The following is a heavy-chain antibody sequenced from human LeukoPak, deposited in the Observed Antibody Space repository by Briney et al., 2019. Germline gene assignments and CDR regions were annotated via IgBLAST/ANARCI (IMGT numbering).Heavy chain of an antibody. D-gene: IGHD3-10*01. Sequence: SETLSLTCTVSGGSISSYCWSWIRQPPGQGLGWIGYIYYSGSTNYNPSLTSRVTISVDTSKNQFSLKLSSGTAADTAVDYCAGRSSGSYYSGTRYYFDYCGQGPLAPVSS. V-gene: IGHV4-59*12. CDR2: IYYSGST. J-gene: IGHJ4*02. CDR3: AGRSSGSYYSGTRYYFDY. CDR1: GGSISSYC.